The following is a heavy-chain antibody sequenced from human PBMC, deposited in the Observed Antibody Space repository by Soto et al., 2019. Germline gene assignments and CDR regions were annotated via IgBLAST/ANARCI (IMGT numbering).Heavy chain of an antibody. Sequence: QVQLVQSGAEVKKPGASVKVSCKASGYTFTSYGISWVRQAPGQGLEWMGWISAYNGNTNYAQKLQGRVTMTTDTSTSTAYMELRSLRSDDTAVYYCARAHPYYYDSSGRYYFDYWGQGTLVTVSS. V-gene: IGHV1-18*01. CDR2: ISAYNGNT. CDR1: GYTFTSYG. D-gene: IGHD3-22*01. CDR3: ARAHPYYYDSSGRYYFDY. J-gene: IGHJ4*02.